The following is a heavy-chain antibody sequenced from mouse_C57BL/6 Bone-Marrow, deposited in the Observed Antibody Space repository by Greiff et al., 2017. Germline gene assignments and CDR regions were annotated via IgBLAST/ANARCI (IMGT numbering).Heavy chain of an antibody. CDR3: AYYYGSSYVDAY. CDR2: IYPGSGST. CDR1: GYTFTSYW. Sequence: VQLQQSGAELVKPGASVKMSCKASGYTFTSYWITWVKQRPGQGLEWIGDIYPGSGSTNYNEKFKSKATLTVDTSSSTAYMQLSSLTSEDSAVYYCAYYYGSSYVDAYWGQGTLVTVSA. J-gene: IGHJ3*01. D-gene: IGHD1-1*01. V-gene: IGHV1-55*01.